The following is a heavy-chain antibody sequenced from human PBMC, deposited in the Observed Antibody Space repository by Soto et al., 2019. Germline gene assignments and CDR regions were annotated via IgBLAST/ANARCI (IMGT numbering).Heavy chain of an antibody. D-gene: IGHD5-12*01. CDR3: ARDSGYSGYDPIRGLEY. V-gene: IGHV1-46*01. CDR2: INPSGGST. Sequence: ASVKVSCKASGYTFTNYYMHWVRQAPGQGLEWKGIINPSGGSTRYAQNFQGRVTMTWDTSTSTVYVDLSSLRSEDTAVYYCARDSGYSGYDPIRGLEYWGQGTLVTVSS. J-gene: IGHJ4*02. CDR1: GYTFTNYY.